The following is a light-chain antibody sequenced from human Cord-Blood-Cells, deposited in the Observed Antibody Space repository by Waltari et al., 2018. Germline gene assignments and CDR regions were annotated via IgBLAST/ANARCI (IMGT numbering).Light chain of an antibody. J-gene: IGKJ4*01. V-gene: IGKV3-20*01. CDR2: GAS. CDR1: QSVSSSY. Sequence: EIVLTHSPGTLSLSPAERATLPCRASQSVSSSYLAWYQQKPGQAPRLLIYGASSRATGIPDRFSGSGSGTDFTLTISRLEPEDFAVYYCQQYGSSPPLTFGGGTKVEIK. CDR3: QQYGSSPPLT.